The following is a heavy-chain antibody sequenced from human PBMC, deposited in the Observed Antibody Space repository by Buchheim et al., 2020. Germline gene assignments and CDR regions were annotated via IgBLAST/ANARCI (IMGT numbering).Heavy chain of an antibody. CDR1: GYTFTSYY. J-gene: IGHJ4*02. CDR2: INPSGGRT. V-gene: IGHV1-46*03. D-gene: IGHD3-3*01. CDR3: ARDIYYDFWSGSGSFDY. Sequence: QVQLVQSGAEVKKPGASVKVSCKASGYTFTSYYMHWVRQAPGQGLEWMGIINPSGGRTSYAQKFQGRVTMTRDPSTSTVYMELSSLRSEDTAVYYCARDIYYDFWSGSGSFDYWGQGTL.